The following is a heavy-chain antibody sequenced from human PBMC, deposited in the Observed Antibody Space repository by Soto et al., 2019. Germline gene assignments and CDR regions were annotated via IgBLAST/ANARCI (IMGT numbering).Heavy chain of an antibody. CDR2: FSGNGINT. J-gene: IGHJ6*01. CDR3: AKGPLVGANYKYYDMGV. V-gene: IGHV3-23*01. Sequence: GFLGISWAAAGCRISTAMTGVRQAPGKGLEWVSSFSGNGINTNYEDSVKGRFTFSRDNFKNTVYLQMDNLRVEDTAVYHCAKGPLVGANYKYYDMGVWEQGTTVTVSS. D-gene: IGHD1-26*01. CDR1: GCRISTA.